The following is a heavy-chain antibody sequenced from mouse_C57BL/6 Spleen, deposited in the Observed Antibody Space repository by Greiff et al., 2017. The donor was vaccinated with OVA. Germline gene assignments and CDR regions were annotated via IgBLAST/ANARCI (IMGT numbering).Heavy chain of an antibody. CDR2: ISDGGSYT. V-gene: IGHV5-4*01. J-gene: IGHJ3*01. Sequence: EVQRVESGGGLVKPGGSLKLSCAASGFTFSSYAMSWVRQTPEKRLEWVATISDGGSYTYYPDNVKGRFTISRDNAKNNLYLQMSHLKSEDTAMYYCARFITTVVKGFAYWGQGTLVTVSA. CDR1: GFTFSSYA. CDR3: ARFITTVVKGFAY. D-gene: IGHD1-1*01.